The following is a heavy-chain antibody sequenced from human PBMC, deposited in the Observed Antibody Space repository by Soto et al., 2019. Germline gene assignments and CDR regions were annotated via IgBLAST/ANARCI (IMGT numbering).Heavy chain of an antibody. CDR2: ISYDGSNK. D-gene: IGHD2-2*01. J-gene: IGHJ5*02. Sequence: PGGSLRLSCAASGFSYGMHWVRQAPGKGLEWVAVISYDGSNKYYADSVKGRFTISRDISKNTLYLQMNSLRAEDTAVYYCARDTAAAFSYNWFDPWGQGTLVTVSS. CDR3: ARDTAAAFSYNWFDP. V-gene: IGHV3-30*03. CDR1: GFSYG.